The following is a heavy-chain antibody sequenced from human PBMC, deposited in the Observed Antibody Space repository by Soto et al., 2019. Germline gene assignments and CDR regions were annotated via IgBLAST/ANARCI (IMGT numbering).Heavy chain of an antibody. Sequence: QVQLVQSGAEVKKPGSSVKISCKASGGICSIYAISWGRQAPGQGLEWMAGINPICGTANYAQKFQGRVTITAEESTSTGYKERSSLRSEDTVVYYCAREGDSSGYYGFDYWGKGTLVTAS. J-gene: IGHJ4*02. CDR1: GGICSIYA. CDR2: INPICGTA. CDR3: AREGDSSGYYGFDY. D-gene: IGHD3-22*01. V-gene: IGHV1-69*01.